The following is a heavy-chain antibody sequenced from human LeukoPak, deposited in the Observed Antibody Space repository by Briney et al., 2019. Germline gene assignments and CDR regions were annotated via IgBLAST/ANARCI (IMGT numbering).Heavy chain of an antibody. D-gene: IGHD6-6*01. J-gene: IGHJ6*03. Sequence: PSQTLSLTCTVSGGSISSGDYYWRWLRQPPGKGLECNVYIYYSGSTYYNPSLKSRITISVDTSKNQFSRKLSSVTAADTAGYYCARKSSSSGGLDYYYYYMDVWGKGTTVTVSS. V-gene: IGHV4-30-4*08. CDR1: GGSISSGDYY. CDR2: IYYSGST. CDR3: ARKSSSSGGLDYYYYYMDV.